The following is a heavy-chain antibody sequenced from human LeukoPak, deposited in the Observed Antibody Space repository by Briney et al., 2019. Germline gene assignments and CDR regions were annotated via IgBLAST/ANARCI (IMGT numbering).Heavy chain of an antibody. Sequence: PSETLSLTCTVSGGSISSYYWSWIRQPPGKGLEWIGYIYYSGSTNYNPSLKSRVTISVDTSKNQFSLKLSSVTAADTAVYYCARRGTRGYSYGRGPNWFDPWGQGTLVTVSS. CDR3: ARRGTRGYSYGRGPNWFDP. D-gene: IGHD5-18*01. CDR1: GGSISSYY. J-gene: IGHJ5*02. V-gene: IGHV4-59*12. CDR2: IYYSGST.